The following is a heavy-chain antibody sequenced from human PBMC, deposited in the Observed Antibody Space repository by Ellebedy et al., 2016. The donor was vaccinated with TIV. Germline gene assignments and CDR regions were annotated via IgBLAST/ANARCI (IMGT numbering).Heavy chain of an antibody. Sequence: SVKVSXXASGGTFSAYAMNWVRQAPGQGLEWMGGIIPIARTPRYARSFQGRVTITADESTRTAYMELSSLTSEDTAVYYCARAGPGYSYGPNWYFDLWGRGTLVTVSS. D-gene: IGHD5-18*01. CDR2: IIPIARTP. J-gene: IGHJ2*01. CDR3: ARAGPGYSYGPNWYFDL. CDR1: GGTFSAYA. V-gene: IGHV1-69*13.